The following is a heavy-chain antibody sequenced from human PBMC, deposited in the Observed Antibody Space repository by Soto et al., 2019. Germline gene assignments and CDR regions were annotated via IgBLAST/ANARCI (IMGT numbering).Heavy chain of an antibody. CDR2: IYYSGST. J-gene: IGHJ5*02. CDR3: ARGEFRSSSWFDP. D-gene: IGHD6-6*01. Sequence: PSETLSLTCAVYGGSFSGYYWSWIRQHPGKGLEWIGYIYYSGSTYYNPSLKSRVTISVDTSKNQFSLKLSSVTAADTAVYYCARGEFRSSSWFDPWGQGTLVTVSS. CDR1: GGSFSGYY. V-gene: IGHV4-31*11.